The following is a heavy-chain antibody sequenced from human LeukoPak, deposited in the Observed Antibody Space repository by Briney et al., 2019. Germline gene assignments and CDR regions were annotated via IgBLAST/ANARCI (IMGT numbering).Heavy chain of an antibody. CDR1: GFTFSGYW. D-gene: IGHD3-16*01. J-gene: IGHJ4*02. CDR3: VRDLILVWTPGDDFDF. CDR2: INEDASII. Sequence: GGSLRLSCAASGFTFSGYWMHWVRQAPGKGLEWVSRINEDASIITYADSVKGRFIISRDNTKNSLYLQMNSPGAEDTAVYYCVRDLILVWTPGDDFDFWGQGTLVTVSS. V-gene: IGHV3-74*01.